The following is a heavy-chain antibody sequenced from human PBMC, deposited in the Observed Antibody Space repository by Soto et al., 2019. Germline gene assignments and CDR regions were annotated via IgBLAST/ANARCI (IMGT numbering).Heavy chain of an antibody. CDR3: ARGHSGAARHPARISYYYYYYMDV. CDR1: GGSFSGYY. J-gene: IGHJ6*03. D-gene: IGHD6-6*01. CDR2: INHSGST. Sequence: SETLSLTCAVYGGSFSGYYWSWIRQPPGKGLEWIGEINHSGSTNYNPSLKSRVTISVDTSKNQFSLKLSSVTAADTAVYYCARGHSGAARHPARISYYYYYYMDVWGKGTTVTVSS. V-gene: IGHV4-34*01.